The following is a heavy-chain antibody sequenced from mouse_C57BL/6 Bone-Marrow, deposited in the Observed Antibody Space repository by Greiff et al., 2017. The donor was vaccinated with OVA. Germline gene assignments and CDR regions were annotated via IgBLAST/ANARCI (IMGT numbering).Heavy chain of an antibody. CDR2: ISSGGSYT. J-gene: IGHJ4*01. D-gene: IGHD1-1*01. Sequence: EVMLVESGGDLVKPGGSLKLSCAASGFTFSSYGMSWVRQTPDKRLEWVATISSGGSYTYYPDSVKGRFTISRDNAKNTLYLQMSSLKSEDTAMYYCARRRYYYGISYDYYAMDYWGQGTSVTVSS. CDR1: GFTFSSYG. V-gene: IGHV5-6*02. CDR3: ARRRYYYGISYDYYAMDY.